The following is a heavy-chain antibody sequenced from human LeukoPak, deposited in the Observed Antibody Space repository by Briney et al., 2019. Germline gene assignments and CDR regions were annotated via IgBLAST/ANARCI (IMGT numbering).Heavy chain of an antibody. D-gene: IGHD4-17*01. V-gene: IGHV3-30*04. CDR1: GFTFSSYA. J-gene: IGHJ4*02. CDR2: ISYDGSNK. CDR3: ARGTTVTTQYYFDY. Sequence: PGRSLRLSCAASGFTFSSYAMHWVRQAPGKGLEWVAVISYDGSNKYYADSVKGRFTISRDNSKNTLYLQMNSLRAEDTAVYYCARGTTVTTQYYFDYWGQGTLVTVSS.